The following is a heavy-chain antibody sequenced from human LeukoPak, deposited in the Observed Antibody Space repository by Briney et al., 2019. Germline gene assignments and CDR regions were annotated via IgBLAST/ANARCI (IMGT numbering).Heavy chain of an antibody. V-gene: IGHV4-4*07. CDR1: GGSISSYY. D-gene: IGHD2/OR15-2a*01. J-gene: IGHJ6*02. Sequence: SETLSLTCPVSGGSISSYYWSWIRQPAGKGLEWIGRIYTSGSTNYNPSLKSRVTMSVDTSKNQFSLKLSSVTAADTAVYYCARAHSIASYYYGVDVWGQGTTVTVSS. CDR3: ARAHSIASYYYGVDV. CDR2: IYTSGST.